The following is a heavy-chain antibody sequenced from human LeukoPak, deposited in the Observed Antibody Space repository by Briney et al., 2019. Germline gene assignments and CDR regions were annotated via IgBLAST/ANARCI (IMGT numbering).Heavy chain of an antibody. J-gene: IGHJ4*02. CDR1: GFTFSSYG. CDR2: ISYDGSHK. D-gene: IGHD1-14*01. CDR3: ARDFSWTGGYFDY. Sequence: PGGSLRLSCAASGFTFSSYGMHWVRQAPGKGLEWVAVISYDGSHKYYVDSVKGRFIISRDNSKNTLDLQMNGLRAEDTAVYYCARDFSWTGGYFDYWGQGTLVTVSS. V-gene: IGHV3-30*03.